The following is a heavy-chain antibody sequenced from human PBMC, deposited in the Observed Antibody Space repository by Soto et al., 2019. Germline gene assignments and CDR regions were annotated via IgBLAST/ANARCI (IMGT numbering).Heavy chain of an antibody. CDR3: ARDPSSYDFWSGYYLYFDY. CDR2: ISAYNGNT. CDR1: DYTFTNYG. D-gene: IGHD3-3*01. Sequence: ASVKVSCKASDYTFTNYGISWVRQAPGQGLEWMGWISAYNGNTNYAQKLQGRVTMTTDTSTSTAYMELRSLRSDDTAVYYCARDPSSYDFWSGYYLYFDYWGQGTLVTVS. V-gene: IGHV1-18*01. J-gene: IGHJ4*02.